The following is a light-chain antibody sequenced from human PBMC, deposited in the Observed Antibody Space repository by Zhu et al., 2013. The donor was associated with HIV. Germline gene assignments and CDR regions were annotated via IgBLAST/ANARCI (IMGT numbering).Light chain of an antibody. CDR2: LGS. CDR3: MQALQTPCS. CDR1: QSLLHSNGYNY. Sequence: DIVMTQSPLSLPVTPGEPASISCRSSQSLLHSNGYNYLDWYLQKPGQSPQLLIYLGSNQASGVPDRFSGSGSGTDFTLKIGRVEAEDVGVYYCMQALQTPCSFGQGTKLEIK. V-gene: IGKV2-28*01. J-gene: IGKJ2*04.